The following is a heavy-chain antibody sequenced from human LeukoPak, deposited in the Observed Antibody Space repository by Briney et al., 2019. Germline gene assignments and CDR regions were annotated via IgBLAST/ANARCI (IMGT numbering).Heavy chain of an antibody. CDR2: IYYSGST. CDR3: ARYAARYGMDV. Sequence: PSETLSLTCAVSGGSISSGGYSWSWIRQPPGKGLEWIGYIYYSGSTNYNPSLKSRVTISVDTSKNQFSLKLSSVTAADTAVYYCARYAARYGMDVWGQGTTVTVSS. J-gene: IGHJ6*02. CDR1: GGSISSGGYS. V-gene: IGHV4-61*08. D-gene: IGHD6-25*01.